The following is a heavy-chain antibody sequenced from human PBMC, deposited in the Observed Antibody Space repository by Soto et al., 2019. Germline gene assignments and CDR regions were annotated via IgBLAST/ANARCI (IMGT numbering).Heavy chain of an antibody. J-gene: IGHJ6*03. Sequence: QVQLQESGPGLVKPSQTLSLTCTVSGGSISSGGYYWSWIRQHPGKALEGIGYIYYSGSTYYNPSLKSRVTISVDTSKNQFSLKLRSVTAADTAVYYCARLLRKFHYYYMDVWGKGTTVTVSS. CDR1: GGSISSGGYY. D-gene: IGHD3-22*01. CDR3: ARLLRKFHYYYMDV. CDR2: IYYSGST. V-gene: IGHV4-31*03.